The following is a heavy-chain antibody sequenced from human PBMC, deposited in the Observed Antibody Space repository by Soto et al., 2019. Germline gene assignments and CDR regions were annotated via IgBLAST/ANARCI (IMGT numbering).Heavy chain of an antibody. CDR2: ISSSSSYI. CDR1: GFTFSSYS. V-gene: IGHV3-21*01. J-gene: IGHJ3*02. D-gene: IGHD3-3*01. Sequence: GGSLRLSCAASGFTFSSYSMNWVRQAPGKGLEWVSSISSSSSYIYYADSVKGRFTISRDNAKNSLYLQMNSLRAEDTAVYYCARDLYYDFWSGYGGDAFDIWGQGTMVTISS. CDR3: ARDLYYDFWSGYGGDAFDI.